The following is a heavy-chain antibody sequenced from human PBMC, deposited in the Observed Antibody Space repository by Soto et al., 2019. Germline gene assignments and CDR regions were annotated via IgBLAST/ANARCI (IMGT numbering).Heavy chain of an antibody. J-gene: IGHJ4*02. D-gene: IGHD3-22*01. CDR2: IYYSGST. CDR1: GGSISSYY. V-gene: IGHV4-59*01. CDR3: ARVRYYYDSSGYRRGPDY. Sequence: ETLSLTCTVSGGSISSYYWSWIRQPPGKGLEWIGYIYYSGSTNYNPSLKSRVTISVDTSKNQFSLKLSSVTAADTAVYYCARVRYYYDSSGYRRGPDYWGQGTLVTVSS.